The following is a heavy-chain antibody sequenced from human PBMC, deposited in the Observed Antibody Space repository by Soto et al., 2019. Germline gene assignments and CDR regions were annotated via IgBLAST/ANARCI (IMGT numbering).Heavy chain of an antibody. CDR2: TYYRSKWYN. V-gene: IGHV6-1*01. CDR1: GDRVSINSAA. J-gene: IGHJ4*02. Sequence: PSQTLSLTCAVSGDRVSINSAAWNWIRQSPSGGLEWLGRTYYRSKWYNEYAVSVKGRITVNPDTSKNQFSLQLNSVTPEDTAIYYCARSQGFLDYWGQGTLVTVSS. CDR3: ARSQGFLDY. D-gene: IGHD2-15*01.